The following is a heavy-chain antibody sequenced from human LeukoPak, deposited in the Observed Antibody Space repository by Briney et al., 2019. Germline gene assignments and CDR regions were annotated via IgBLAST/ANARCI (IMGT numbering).Heavy chain of an antibody. Sequence: GGSLRLSCAASRFTFSDSSMNWVRQAPGKGLEWISYISSTSTIIYYADSVKGRFTISRDNAKNSLYLQMNSLRAEDTAVYYCARSRVRYCSGGSCSIPDYWGQGTLVTVSS. V-gene: IGHV3-48*04. CDR1: RFTFSDSS. J-gene: IGHJ4*02. D-gene: IGHD2-15*01. CDR3: ARSRVRYCSGGSCSIPDY. CDR2: ISSTSTII.